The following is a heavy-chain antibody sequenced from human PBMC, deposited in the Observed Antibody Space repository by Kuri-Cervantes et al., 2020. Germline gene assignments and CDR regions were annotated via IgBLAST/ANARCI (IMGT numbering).Heavy chain of an antibody. D-gene: IGHD1-14*01. V-gene: IGHV3-48*01. CDR3: ARGIGSIN. J-gene: IGHJ4*02. Sequence: GESLKISCAASGFTFSGYSVNWVRQAPGKGLEWVSYISSSSSTIYYADSVKGRFTISRDNAKNSLYLQMNSLRAEDTAVYYCARGIGSINWGQGTLVTVSS. CDR2: ISSSSSTI. CDR1: GFTFSGYS.